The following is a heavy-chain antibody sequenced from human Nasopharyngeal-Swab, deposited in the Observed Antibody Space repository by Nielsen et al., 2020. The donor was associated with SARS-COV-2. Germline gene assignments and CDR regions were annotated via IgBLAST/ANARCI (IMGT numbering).Heavy chain of an antibody. V-gene: IGHV3-7*01. Sequence: WTRQPPGKGLEWVANIKEDGSEKNYVDSVKGRFTISRDNAKNSLYLQMNSLRADDTAVYYCARDTYCSGGSCYGYGMAVWGQGTTVTVSS. D-gene: IGHD2-15*01. CDR2: IKEDGSEK. J-gene: IGHJ6*02. CDR3: ARDTYCSGGSCYGYGMAV.